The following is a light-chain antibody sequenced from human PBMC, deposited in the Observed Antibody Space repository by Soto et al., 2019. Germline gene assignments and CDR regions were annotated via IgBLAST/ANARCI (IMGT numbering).Light chain of an antibody. J-gene: IGKJ4*01. CDR1: QGISRF. CDR3: QQLNTYPLT. Sequence: DVHLTQSPSFVSASVGDTVTITCRASQGISRFLAWYQRRPGKVPKLLIYGASTLQSGVPSRFSGSASGTEFTLTISSLQPEDFATYYCQQLNTYPLTVGGGTKVDIK. V-gene: IGKV1-9*01. CDR2: GAS.